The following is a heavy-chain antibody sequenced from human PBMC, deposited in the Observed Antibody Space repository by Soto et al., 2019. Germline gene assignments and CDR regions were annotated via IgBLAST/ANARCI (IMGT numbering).Heavy chain of an antibody. V-gene: IGHV1-18*01. Sequence: QVQLVQSGAEVKKPGASVRVSCKASGYTFTSYGISWVRQAPGQGLEWMGWISAYNGSTKYAQKLQGRVTMTTDTSTSKAYVELRSLGSDDTGVYYCARQQWLYYYYGMDVWGQGTTVTVSS. J-gene: IGHJ6*02. CDR2: ISAYNGST. D-gene: IGHD6-19*01. CDR1: GYTFTSYG. CDR3: ARQQWLYYYYGMDV.